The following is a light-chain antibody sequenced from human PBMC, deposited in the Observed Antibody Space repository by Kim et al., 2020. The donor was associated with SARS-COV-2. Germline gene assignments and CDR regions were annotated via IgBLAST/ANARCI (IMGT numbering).Light chain of an antibody. CDR3: LQHSTYPIT. V-gene: IGKV1-17*01. J-gene: IGKJ5*01. CDR1: QDIRNN. Sequence: SVGDSVTIPCRASQDIRNNLGWYQQNPGRAPKRLIYGASSLQSGVPSRFSGSGSGTEFTLTISSVQPEDFATYFCLQHSTYPITFGQGTRLEIK. CDR2: GAS.